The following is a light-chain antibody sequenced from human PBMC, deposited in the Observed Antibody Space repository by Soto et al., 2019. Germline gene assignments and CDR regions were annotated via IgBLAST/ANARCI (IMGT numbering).Light chain of an antibody. CDR2: GAS. J-gene: IGKJ4*02. V-gene: IGKV3-15*01. CDR3: QQYNKWPQ. CDR1: QTVSNK. Sequence: EIVMTQSPGTLSVSPGERATRLCRASQTVSNKLAWYQQKPGQAPRLIIYGASTRATGIPARFSGSGSGTDFTLTISSLQSEDFAIYYCQQYNKWPQFGGGTKVHIK.